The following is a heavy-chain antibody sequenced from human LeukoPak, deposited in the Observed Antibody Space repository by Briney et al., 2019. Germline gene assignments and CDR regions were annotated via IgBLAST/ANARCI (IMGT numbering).Heavy chain of an antibody. J-gene: IGHJ6*03. CDR3: AKTRYCSSTSCKYYYYYMDV. Sequence: GGSLRLSCAASGFTFSSYAMSWVRQAPGKGLEWVSAISGSGGSTYYADSVKGRFTISRDNSKNTLYLQMNSLRAEDTAVYYCAKTRYCSSTSCKYYYYYMDVWGKGTTVTVSS. CDR1: GFTFSSYA. V-gene: IGHV3-23*01. CDR2: ISGSGGST. D-gene: IGHD2-2*01.